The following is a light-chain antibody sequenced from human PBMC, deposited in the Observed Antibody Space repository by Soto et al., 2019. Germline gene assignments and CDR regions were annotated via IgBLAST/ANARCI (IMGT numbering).Light chain of an antibody. CDR3: QQYGSSPVT. V-gene: IGKV3-20*01. CDR2: GAS. CDR1: QSVSSSY. J-gene: IGKJ5*01. Sequence: EIVLTQSPGTLSLSPGERATLSCRASQSVSSSYLAWYQQKPGQAPRLLIYGASSRATGIPDRFSGSGSGTDFTLTISRLEPEDFAVYYGQQYGSSPVTFGQGPRLEIK.